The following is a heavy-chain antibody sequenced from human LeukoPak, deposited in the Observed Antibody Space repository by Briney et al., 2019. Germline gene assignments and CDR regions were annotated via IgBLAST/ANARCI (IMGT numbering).Heavy chain of an antibody. J-gene: IGHJ4*02. Sequence: PGGSLRLSCAASGFTFSSYSMNWVRQAPGKGLEWVSSISSSSSYIYYADSVKGRFTISRDNAKNSLYLQMNSLRAEDTAVYYCAREFGGLRWLRGGPYEPTDYWGQGTLVTVSS. D-gene: IGHD5-24*01. CDR3: AREFGGLRWLRGGPYEPTDY. CDR1: GFTFSSYS. CDR2: ISSSSSYI. V-gene: IGHV3-21*01.